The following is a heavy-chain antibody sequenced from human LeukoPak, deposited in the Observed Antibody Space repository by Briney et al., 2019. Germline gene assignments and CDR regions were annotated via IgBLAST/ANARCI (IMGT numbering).Heavy chain of an antibody. V-gene: IGHV1-2*02. CDR1: GYTFTSYG. CDR3: ARTIGCSSTSCHHDY. Sequence: ASVKVSCKASGYTFTSYGISWVRQAPGQGLEWMGWTNPNSGGTNYAQKFQGRVTMTRDTSISTAYMELSRLRSDDTAVYYCARTIGCSSTSCHHDYWGQGTLVTVSS. CDR2: TNPNSGGT. J-gene: IGHJ4*02. D-gene: IGHD2-2*01.